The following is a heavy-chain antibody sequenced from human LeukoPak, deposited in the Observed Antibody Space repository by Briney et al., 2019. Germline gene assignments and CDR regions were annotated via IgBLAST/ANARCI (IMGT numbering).Heavy chain of an antibody. Sequence: GGSLRLSCAASGFTFDDHAMHWVRQAPGKGLEWVSGISWNSGSIVYADSVKGRFTISRDNAKNSLYLQMNSLRAEDTAVYYCAKDPYGSGSNWFDPWGQGTLVTVSS. CDR2: ISWNSGSI. CDR1: GFTFDDHA. J-gene: IGHJ5*02. CDR3: AKDPYGSGSNWFDP. V-gene: IGHV3-9*01. D-gene: IGHD3-10*01.